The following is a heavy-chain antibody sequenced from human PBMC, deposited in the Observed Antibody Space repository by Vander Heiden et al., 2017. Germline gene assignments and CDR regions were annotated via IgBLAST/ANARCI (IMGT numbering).Heavy chain of an antibody. V-gene: IGHV1-18*01. J-gene: IGHJ6*02. Sequence: QVQPVQSGAEVKKPGASVKVSCKAPGYTFTSLAIGWLRQAPGQGLEWMGWISAYNGNTNYAQKLQSRVTMTTDTSTSTAYMELRSLRSDDTAVYYCARSLVLVARIPGYYYGMDVWGQGTTVTVSS. CDR3: ARSLVLVARIPGYYYGMDV. CDR1: GYTFTSLA. D-gene: IGHD2-21*01. CDR2: ISAYNGNT.